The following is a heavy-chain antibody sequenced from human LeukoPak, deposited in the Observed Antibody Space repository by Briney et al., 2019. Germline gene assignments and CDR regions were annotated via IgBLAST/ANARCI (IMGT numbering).Heavy chain of an antibody. V-gene: IGHV4-59*01. CDR1: GGSISSYY. Sequence: SETLSLTCTDSGGSISSYYWSWIRQPPGKGLEWIGYIYHSGSTNYNPSLKSRVTISVDTSKNQFSLKLSSVTAADTAVYYCARVRHDYGDYTFDYWGQGTRVTVSS. D-gene: IGHD4-17*01. J-gene: IGHJ4*02. CDR2: IYHSGST. CDR3: ARVRHDYGDYTFDY.